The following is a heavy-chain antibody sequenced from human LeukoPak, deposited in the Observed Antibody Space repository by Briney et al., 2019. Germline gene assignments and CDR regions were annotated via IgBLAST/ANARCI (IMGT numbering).Heavy chain of an antibody. J-gene: IGHJ4*02. CDR1: GFTFDDYA. CDR2: ISWNSGSI. D-gene: IGHD3-22*01. V-gene: IGHV3-9*01. Sequence: GRSLRLSCAASGFTFDDYAMHWVRQAPGKGLEWVSGISWNSGSIGYADSVKGRFTISRDNAKNSLYLQMNSLRAEDTALYHCAKVGYDSSGYYLFDYWGQGTLVTVSS. CDR3: AKVGYDSSGYYLFDY.